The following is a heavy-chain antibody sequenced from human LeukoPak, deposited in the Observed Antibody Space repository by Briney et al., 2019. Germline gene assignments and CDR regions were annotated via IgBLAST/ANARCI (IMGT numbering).Heavy chain of an antibody. D-gene: IGHD2-15*01. Sequence: GASVKVSCKASGYTFTGYYMHWVRQAPGQGLEWMGWINPNSGGTNYAQKFQGRVTMTRDTSISTAYMELSGLRSDDTAVYYCSRDSGYCSGGSCWYFDFWGQGTLVTVS. CDR3: SRDSGYCSGGSCWYFDF. CDR2: INPNSGGT. CDR1: GYTFTGYY. J-gene: IGHJ4*02. V-gene: IGHV1-2*02.